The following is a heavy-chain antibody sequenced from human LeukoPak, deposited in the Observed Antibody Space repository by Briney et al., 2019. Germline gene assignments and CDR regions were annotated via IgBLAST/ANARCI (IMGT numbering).Heavy chain of an antibody. CDR2: ISAYNDNT. CDR1: GYTFTSYG. V-gene: IGHV1-18*01. J-gene: IGHJ3*02. D-gene: IGHD3-16*02. Sequence: ASVKVSCKASGYTFTSYGISWVRQAPGQGLEWMGWISAYNDNTNYAQKLQGRVTMTTDTSTSTAYMELRSLRSDDTAVYYCAREAVMITFGGVIVGDAFDIWGQGTMVTVSS. CDR3: AREAVMITFGGVIVGDAFDI.